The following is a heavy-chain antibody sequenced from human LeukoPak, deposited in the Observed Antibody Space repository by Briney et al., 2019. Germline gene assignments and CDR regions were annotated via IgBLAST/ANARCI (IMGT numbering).Heavy chain of an antibody. CDR2: TSSSSSYI. CDR1: GFTFSSYS. CDR3: ARGLYCSSTSCFAITYFDY. D-gene: IGHD2-2*01. V-gene: IGHV3-21*01. Sequence: GGSLRLSCAASGFTFSSYSMNWVRQAPGKGLEWVSSTSSSSSYIYYADSVKGRFTISRDNAKNTLYLQMNSLRAEDTAVYYCARGLYCSSTSCFAITYFDYWGQGTLVTVSS. J-gene: IGHJ4*02.